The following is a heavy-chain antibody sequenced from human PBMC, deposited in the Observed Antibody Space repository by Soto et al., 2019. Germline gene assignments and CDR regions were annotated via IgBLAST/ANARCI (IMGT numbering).Heavy chain of an antibody. CDR1: GFTFSSYA. D-gene: IGHD3-22*01. CDR2: ISYDGSNK. CDR3: ASGHYYDSSGSHIPLDY. Sequence: QVQLVESGGGVVQPGRSLRLSCAASGFTFSSYAMHWVRQAPGKGLEWVAVISYDGSNKYYADSVKGRFTISRDNSKNTLYRQMNSLRAEDTAVYYCASGHYYDSSGSHIPLDYWGQGTLVTVSS. V-gene: IGHV3-30-3*01. J-gene: IGHJ4*02.